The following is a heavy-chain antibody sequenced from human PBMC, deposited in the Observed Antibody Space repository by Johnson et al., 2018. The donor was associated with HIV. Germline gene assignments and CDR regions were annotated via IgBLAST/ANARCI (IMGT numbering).Heavy chain of an antibody. J-gene: IGHJ3*02. Sequence: QVQLVESGGGLVKPGGSLRLSCAASGFTFSDYYMSWIRQAPGKGLEWVSYISESGTTIYYADSVKGRFTISSDNAKNSLYLQMNSLRAEDTAVYFCARVTKYYFDSSVDAFDIWGQGTVVTVSS. D-gene: IGHD3-22*01. V-gene: IGHV3-11*04. CDR2: ISESGTTI. CDR1: GFTFSDYY. CDR3: ARVTKYYFDSSVDAFDI.